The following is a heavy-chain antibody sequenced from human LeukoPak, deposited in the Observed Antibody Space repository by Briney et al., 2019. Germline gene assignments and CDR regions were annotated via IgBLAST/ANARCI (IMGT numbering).Heavy chain of an antibody. CDR1: GFTFSSYS. V-gene: IGHV3-48*04. J-gene: IGHJ4*02. D-gene: IGHD2-15*01. CDR2: ISSSSITI. Sequence: GGSLRLSCAASGFTFSSYSLNWARQAPGKGLEWVSFISSSSITIYYADSVKGRFTISRDNAEKSLYLQMNSLRAEDTAEYYCARDRGGSYSAIDYWGQGTLVTVSS. CDR3: ARDRGGSYSAIDY.